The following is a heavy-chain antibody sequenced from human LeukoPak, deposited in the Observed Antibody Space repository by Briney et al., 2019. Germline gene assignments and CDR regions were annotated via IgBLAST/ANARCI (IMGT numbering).Heavy chain of an antibody. CDR3: ARDEGGYSSGWPRFDP. D-gene: IGHD6-19*01. V-gene: IGHV3-48*01. J-gene: IGHJ5*02. Sequence: GSLRLSCAASGFTFSSYGMSWVRQAPGKGLEWVSYISGSSSTIYYADSVKGRFTISRDNAKNSLYLQMNSLRAEDTAVYYCARDEGGYSSGWPRFDPWGQGTLVTVSS. CDR1: GFTFSSYG. CDR2: ISGSSSTI.